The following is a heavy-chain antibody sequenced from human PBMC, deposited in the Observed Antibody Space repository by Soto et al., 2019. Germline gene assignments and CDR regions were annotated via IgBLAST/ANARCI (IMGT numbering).Heavy chain of an antibody. Sequence: QVQLVESGGGLVQPGSSLRLSCTASGFSFGDYYMSWIRQAPGKGLEWISYISGSGRTIDFADSVKGRFTISRDNANKSTYLHLNSLRAEDTAIYYCARDHGNWFDPWGQGTLVTVAS. J-gene: IGHJ5*02. CDR3: ARDHGNWFDP. CDR2: ISGSGRTI. V-gene: IGHV3-11*01. CDR1: GFSFGDYY.